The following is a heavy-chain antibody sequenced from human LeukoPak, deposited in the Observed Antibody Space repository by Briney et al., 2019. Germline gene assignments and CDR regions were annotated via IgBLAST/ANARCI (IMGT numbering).Heavy chain of an antibody. D-gene: IGHD2-15*01. J-gene: IGHJ5*02. CDR2: IYPGDSDT. CDR1: GYSFSHYW. CDR3: ARLRQDIVVVVAATHNWFDP. V-gene: IGHV5-51*01. Sequence: GESLKISCTASGYSFSHYWIGWVRQIPGKGLEWMGVIYPGDSDTRYSPSFQGQVTISADKSISTAYLQWSSLKASDTAMYYCARLRQDIVVVVAATHNWFDPWGQGTLVTVSS.